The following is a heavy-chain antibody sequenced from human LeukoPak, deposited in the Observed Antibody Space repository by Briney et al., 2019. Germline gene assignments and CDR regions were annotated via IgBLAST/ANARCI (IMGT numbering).Heavy chain of an antibody. CDR1: GFIFSNYG. Sequence: GGSLRLSCAASGFIFSNYGMHWVRQAPGKGLEWVAVIWYDGSKKYHADSVKGRFTISRDSSKNTPYLQMNSLRAEDTAVYYCARDYCSTTSCLDYWGQGTLVTVSS. CDR3: ARDYCSTTSCLDY. D-gene: IGHD2-2*01. J-gene: IGHJ4*02. V-gene: IGHV3-33*01. CDR2: IWYDGSKK.